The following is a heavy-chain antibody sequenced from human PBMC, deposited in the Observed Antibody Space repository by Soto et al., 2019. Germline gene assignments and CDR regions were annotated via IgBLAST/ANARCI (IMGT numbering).Heavy chain of an antibody. Sequence: SETLSLTCLVSGFPISSPYSWGWIRQPPGKGLEWIGSISHTGTTSYSPSLTSRVSISVDTSKNQVSLKLTSVTAADTAVYFCARVTMVIRDSDHFGVDVWGHGTTVTVSS. J-gene: IGHJ6*02. CDR2: ISHTGTT. CDR1: GFPISSPYS. V-gene: IGHV4-38-2*02. D-gene: IGHD4-17*01. CDR3: ARVTMVIRDSDHFGVDV.